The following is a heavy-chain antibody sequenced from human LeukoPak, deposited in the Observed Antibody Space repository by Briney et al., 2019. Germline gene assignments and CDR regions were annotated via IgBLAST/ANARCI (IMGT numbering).Heavy chain of an antibody. V-gene: IGHV3-23*01. CDR1: GFTFSSYA. J-gene: IGHJ4*02. CDR3: AKSHILTGYYIY. CDR2: ISGSGGST. D-gene: IGHD3-9*01. Sequence: GGSLRLSCAASGFTFSSYAMSWVRQAPGKGLEWASAISGSGGSTYYADSVKGRFTISRDNSKNTLYLQMNSLRAEDTAVYYCAKSHILTGYYIYWGQGTLVTVSS.